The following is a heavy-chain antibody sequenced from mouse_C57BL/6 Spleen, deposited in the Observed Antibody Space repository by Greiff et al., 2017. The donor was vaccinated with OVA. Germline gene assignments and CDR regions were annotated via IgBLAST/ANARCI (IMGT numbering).Heavy chain of an antibody. Sequence: VKLQQPGAELVKPGASVKMSCKASGYTFTSYWITWVKQRPGQGLEWIGDIYPGSGSTNYNEKFKSKATLTVDTSSSTAYMQLSSLTSEDSAVYYCARGYYGSSYKTWFAYWGQGTLVTVSA. CDR3: ARGYYGSSYKTWFAY. J-gene: IGHJ3*01. CDR2: IYPGSGST. D-gene: IGHD1-1*01. CDR1: GYTFTSYW. V-gene: IGHV1-55*01.